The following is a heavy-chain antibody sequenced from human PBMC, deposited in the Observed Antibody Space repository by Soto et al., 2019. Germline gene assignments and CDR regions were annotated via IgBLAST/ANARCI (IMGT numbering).Heavy chain of an antibody. CDR3: GKGFYGSGGPDV. CDR1: GFNFSNYD. J-gene: IGHJ4*02. V-gene: IGHV3-23*01. CDR2: ITATGFTT. Sequence: PGGSLRLSWVTSGFNFSNYDMNWVRQAPGRGMEWIAFITATGFTTFYADSVRPRFTISIDTSANLFSMNLSAVTAADTAIYYCGKGFYGSGGPDVWGPGTLVTVSS. D-gene: IGHD3-10*01.